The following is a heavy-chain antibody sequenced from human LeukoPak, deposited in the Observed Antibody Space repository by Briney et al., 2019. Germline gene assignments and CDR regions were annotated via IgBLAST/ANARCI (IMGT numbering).Heavy chain of an antibody. Sequence: GGSLRLSCAASGFTFSSYDMHWVRQATGEGLEWVSAIGTAGDTYYPGSVKGRFTISRENAKNSLYLQMNSLRAGDTAVYYCARANYGDYGIDYWGQGTLVTVSS. D-gene: IGHD4-17*01. CDR1: GFTFSSYD. J-gene: IGHJ4*02. CDR3: ARANYGDYGIDY. V-gene: IGHV3-13*01. CDR2: IGTAGDT.